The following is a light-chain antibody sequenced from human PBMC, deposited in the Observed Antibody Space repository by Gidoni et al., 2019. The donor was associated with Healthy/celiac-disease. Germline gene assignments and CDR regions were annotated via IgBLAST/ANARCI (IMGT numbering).Light chain of an antibody. J-gene: IGKJ4*01. V-gene: IGKV3-20*01. Sequence: ELVLTQSPGTLSLSPGERATLCWRASQSVSSCYLAWYQQKPGQAPRLLIYGASSRATGIPDRFSGSGSGTDFTLTISRLEPEDFAVYYCQQYGSSPLTFGGGTKVEIK. CDR2: GAS. CDR3: QQYGSSPLT. CDR1: QSVSSCY.